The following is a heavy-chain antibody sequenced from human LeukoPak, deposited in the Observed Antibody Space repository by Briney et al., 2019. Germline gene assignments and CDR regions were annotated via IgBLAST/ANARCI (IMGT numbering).Heavy chain of an antibody. Sequence: GGSLRLSCAASGFTVSSNYMSWVRQAPGKGLEWVANIKHDGSEDYYLDSVKGRFTISRDNAKSSMWLQMNSLRDEDTAVYYCARGGAVGTTTVAFDIWGQGTMVTVSS. D-gene: IGHD1-26*01. CDR1: GFTVSSNY. V-gene: IGHV3-7*01. CDR2: IKHDGSED. J-gene: IGHJ3*02. CDR3: ARGGAVGTTTVAFDI.